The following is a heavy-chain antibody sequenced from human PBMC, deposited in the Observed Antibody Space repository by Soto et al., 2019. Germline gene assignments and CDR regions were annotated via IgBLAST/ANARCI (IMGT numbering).Heavy chain of an antibody. Sequence: GGSLRLSCAASGVPFSRDWMHWVRQAPGKGLVWVSRVNSDGSTINYADSVKGRFTISRDNAKNTLYLQMNSLRVDDTAKYYCVRWPEYWGQGTLVTVSS. D-gene: IGHD2-15*01. CDR1: GVPFSRDW. V-gene: IGHV3-74*01. CDR2: VNSDGSTI. J-gene: IGHJ4*01. CDR3: VRWPEY.